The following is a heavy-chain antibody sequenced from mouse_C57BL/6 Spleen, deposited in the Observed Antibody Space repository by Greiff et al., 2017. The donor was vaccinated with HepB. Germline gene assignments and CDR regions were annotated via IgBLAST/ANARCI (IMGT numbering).Heavy chain of an antibody. J-gene: IGHJ3*01. D-gene: IGHD2-4*01. CDR1: GYAFSSYW. Sequence: VQLQQSGAELVKPGASVKISCKASGYAFSSYWMNWVKQRPGKGLEWIGQLYPGDGDTNYNGKFKGKAPLTADKSSSPASMQLSSLTSEDSAVYFCARGDYDGAWFAYWGQGTLGTVSA. CDR2: LYPGDGDT. CDR3: ARGDYDGAWFAY. V-gene: IGHV1-80*01.